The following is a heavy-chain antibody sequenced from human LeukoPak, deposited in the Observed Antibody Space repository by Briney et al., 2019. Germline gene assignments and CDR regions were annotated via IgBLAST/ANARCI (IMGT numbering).Heavy chain of an antibody. V-gene: IGHV4-59*08. Sequence: SETVSLTCTVSGDSISSYYWSWIRQPPGKGLEWIGYIRYSGSANYNPSLRSRVTISIDTSKNQFSLKLRSVTAADTAVYHCARLVYDSRGYYFDYWGQGTLVTVSS. J-gene: IGHJ4*02. D-gene: IGHD3-22*01. CDR1: GDSISSYY. CDR3: ARLVYDSRGYYFDY. CDR2: IRYSGSA.